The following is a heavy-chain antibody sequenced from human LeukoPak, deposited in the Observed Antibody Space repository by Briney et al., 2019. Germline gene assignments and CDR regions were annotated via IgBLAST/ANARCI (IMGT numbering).Heavy chain of an antibody. CDR3: AKVGRASWAPYYFDY. J-gene: IGHJ4*02. Sequence: GGSLRLSCAASGFTFSSYAMGWVRQAPGKGLEWVSDVSGSGGSTNYADSVRGRLTISRDNSKNTLYLQMNSLRAEDTAVYYCAKVGRASWAPYYFDYWGQGTLVTASS. D-gene: IGHD2-2*01. CDR2: VSGSGGST. V-gene: IGHV3-23*01. CDR1: GFTFSSYA.